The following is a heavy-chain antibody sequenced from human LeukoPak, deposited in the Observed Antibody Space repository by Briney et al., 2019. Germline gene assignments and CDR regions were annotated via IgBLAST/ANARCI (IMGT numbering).Heavy chain of an antibody. CDR2: IKQDGGEK. CDR1: GFAFSSYW. Sequence: PGGSLRLSCVASGFAFSSYWMSWVRQAPRKGLEWVANIKQDGGEKYYVDSVKGRFTISRDNAKNSLFLQMNSLRVEDTAVYYCARLGGSNSTYWGQGTLVTVSS. V-gene: IGHV3-7*01. J-gene: IGHJ4*02. CDR3: ARLGGSNSTY. D-gene: IGHD1-26*01.